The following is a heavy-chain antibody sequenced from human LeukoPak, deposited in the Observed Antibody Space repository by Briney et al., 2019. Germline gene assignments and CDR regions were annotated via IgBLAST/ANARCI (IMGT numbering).Heavy chain of an antibody. D-gene: IGHD3-16*01. V-gene: IGHV3-11*01. J-gene: IGHJ6*02. CDR3: AREASGGSYVGGLDV. Sequence: GGSLRLSCAPSAFTFSNYYMSWIRQAPGEGREWVSYISSSGSTIYYADSVKGRFTIARDNDKNSLYLQMNRLRAEDAAVYYGAREASGGSYVGGLDVWGQGTTVTVSS. CDR1: AFTFSNYY. CDR2: ISSSGSTI.